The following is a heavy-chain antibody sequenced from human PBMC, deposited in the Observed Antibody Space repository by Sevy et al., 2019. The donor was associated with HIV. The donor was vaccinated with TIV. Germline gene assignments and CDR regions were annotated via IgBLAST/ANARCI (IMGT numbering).Heavy chain of an antibody. J-gene: IGHJ4*02. CDR3: AGGSRGVATN. CDR2: INLDGLIT. CDR1: GFTFNIHW. Sequence: GGSLRLSCVASGFTFNIHWMHWVRQVPGKGLVWVSRINLDGLITNYADSVTGRFTISRDNAKNTVYLQMNSLRVDDTAVYYCAGGSRGVATNWGQGTLVTVSS. D-gene: IGHD3-10*01. V-gene: IGHV3-74*01.